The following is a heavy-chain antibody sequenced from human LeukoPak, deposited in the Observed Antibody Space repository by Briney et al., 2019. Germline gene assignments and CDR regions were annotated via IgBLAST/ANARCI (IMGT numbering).Heavy chain of an antibody. V-gene: IGHV3-33*01. J-gene: IGHJ4*02. CDR3: ARRSGIAGAGAFDY. D-gene: IGHD6-19*01. Sequence: GGTLRLSCAASGFTFSSDGMHWVRQAPGKGLEWGAVIRYDGGNKYYADSVKSRFTISRDNSKNTLYLQMNSLRAEDTAVYYCARRSGIAGAGAFDYWGQGTLVTVSS. CDR1: GFTFSSDG. CDR2: IRYDGGNK.